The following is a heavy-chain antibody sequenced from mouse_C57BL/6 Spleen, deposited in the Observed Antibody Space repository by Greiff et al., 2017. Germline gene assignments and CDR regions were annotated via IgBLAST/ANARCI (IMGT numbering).Heavy chain of an antibody. CDR1: GFSLTSYG. Sequence: VQLQQSGPGLVQPSQSLSITCTASGFSLTSYGVHWVRQSPGKGLEWLGVIWSGGSTAYNAAFISRLSISKDNSKSQVFFKMNSLQADDTAIYYCARYYFDYWGQGTTLTVSS. J-gene: IGHJ2*01. CDR2: IWSGGST. V-gene: IGHV2-2*01. CDR3: ARYYFDY.